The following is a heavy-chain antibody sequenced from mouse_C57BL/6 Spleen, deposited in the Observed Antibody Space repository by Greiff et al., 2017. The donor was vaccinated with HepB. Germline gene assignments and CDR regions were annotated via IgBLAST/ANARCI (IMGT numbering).Heavy chain of an antibody. D-gene: IGHD2-4*01. J-gene: IGHJ4*01. V-gene: IGHV1-20*01. CDR2: INPYNGDT. CDR3: ARWGDYDVDYYAMDY. CDR1: GYSFTGYF. Sequence: EVKLMESGPELVKPGDSVKISCKASGYSFTGYFMNWVMQSHGKSLEWIGRINPYNGDTFYNQKFKGKATLTVDKSSSTAHMELRSLTSEDSAVYYCARWGDYDVDYYAMDYWGQGTSVTVSS.